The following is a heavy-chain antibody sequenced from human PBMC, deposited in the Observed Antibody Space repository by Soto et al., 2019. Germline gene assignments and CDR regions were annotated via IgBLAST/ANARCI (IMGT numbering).Heavy chain of an antibody. CDR3: AGFGLLSVGPMDF. CDR1: GGSISSYY. J-gene: IGHJ6*02. V-gene: IGHV4-59*01. D-gene: IGHD3-16*01. Sequence: SETLSLTCTVSGGSISSYYWSWIRQPPGKGLEWIGYIYYSGSTNYNPSLKSRVTISVDTSKNQFSLKLSSVTAADTAVYYCAGFGLLSVGPMDFWGQGTTVTVSS. CDR2: IYYSGST.